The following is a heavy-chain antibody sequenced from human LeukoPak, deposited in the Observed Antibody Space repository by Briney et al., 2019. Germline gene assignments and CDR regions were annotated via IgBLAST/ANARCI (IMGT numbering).Heavy chain of an antibody. CDR1: GDTLTELS. J-gene: IGHJ6*02. D-gene: IGHD3-10*01. V-gene: IGHV1-24*01. CDR3: ARRTGSGELPYYYYYGMDV. Sequence: ASVKVSCKVSGDTLTELSMHWVRQAPGKGLEWMGGFDPEDGETIYAQKFQGRVTMTEDTSTDTAYMELSSLRSEDTAVYYCARRTGSGELPYYYYYGMDVWGQGTTVTVSS. CDR2: FDPEDGET.